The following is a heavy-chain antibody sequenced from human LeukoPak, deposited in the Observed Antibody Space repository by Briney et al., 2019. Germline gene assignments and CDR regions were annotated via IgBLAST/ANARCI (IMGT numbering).Heavy chain of an antibody. V-gene: IGHV1-69*13. CDR2: ITPIFGTA. CDR3: AREWGLESSGYYYAY. CDR1: GYTFTSYG. D-gene: IGHD3-22*01. J-gene: IGHJ4*02. Sequence: SVKVSCKASGYTFTSYGISWVRQAPGQGFEWMGGITPIFGTANFAQKFQGRVSITADESTSTAFMELSSLRSEDTAVYYCAREWGLESSGYYYAYWGQGTLVTVSS.